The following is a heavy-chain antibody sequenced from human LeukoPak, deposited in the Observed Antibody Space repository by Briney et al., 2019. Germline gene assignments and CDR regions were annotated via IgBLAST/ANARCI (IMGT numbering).Heavy chain of an antibody. D-gene: IGHD6-6*01. J-gene: IGHJ4*02. V-gene: IGHV3-11*06. CDR3: ARDRFSEYSSSSHYFDY. Sequence: GGSLRLSCAASEFTFSDYYMSWIRQAPGKGLEWVSYISSSSSYTNYADSVKGRFTISRDNAKNSLYLQMNSLRAEDTAVYYCARDRFSEYSSSSHYFDYWGQGTLVTVSS. CDR2: ISSSSSYT. CDR1: EFTFSDYY.